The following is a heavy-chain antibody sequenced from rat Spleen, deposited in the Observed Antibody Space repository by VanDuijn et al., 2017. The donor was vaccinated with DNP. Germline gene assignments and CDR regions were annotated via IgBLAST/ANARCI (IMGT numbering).Heavy chain of an antibody. J-gene: IGHJ4*01. CDR1: GFSLTSYS. CDR2: MWYDGHT. D-gene: IGHD1-7*01. V-gene: IGHV2-63*01. CDR3: TRHTTGAMDA. Sequence: QVQLKESGPGLVQPSETLSLTCTVSGFSLTSYSVSWVRKPSGTGPEWMGRMWYDGHTAYNSPLKSRLSISRDTSKNQVFLKMNSLQTDDTGTYYCTRHTTGAMDAWGQGTSVTVSS.